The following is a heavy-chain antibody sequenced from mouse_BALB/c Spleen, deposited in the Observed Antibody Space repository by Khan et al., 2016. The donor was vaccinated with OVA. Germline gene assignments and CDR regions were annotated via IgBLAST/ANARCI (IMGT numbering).Heavy chain of an antibody. V-gene: IGHV2-6-1*01. CDR2: IWSDGST. D-gene: IGHD2-10*01. J-gene: IGHJ4*01. CDR3: ARQPYYHYYIMDY. CDR1: GFSLTNYG. Sequence: VQLKESGPGLVAPSQSLSITCTISGFSLTNYGVHWVRQPPGKGLEWLVVIWSDGSTTYNSALKSRLSISKDNSKSQVFLKMNSLQTDDTAIYYCARQPYYHYYIMDYWGRGTSVTVSS.